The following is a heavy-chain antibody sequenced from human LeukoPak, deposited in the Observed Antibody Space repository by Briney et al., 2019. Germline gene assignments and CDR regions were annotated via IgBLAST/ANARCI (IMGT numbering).Heavy chain of an antibody. CDR1: GGSISSSSYY. D-gene: IGHD6-19*01. CDR3: ARVAVAAREYFDY. V-gene: IGHV4-39*07. CDR2: LYYSGST. Sequence: SETPSLTCTVSGGSISSSSYYWGWIRQPPGKGLEWIGNLYYSGSTYYNPSLKSRVTISVDTSKNQFSLKLSSVTAADTAVYYCARVAVAAREYFDYWGQGTLVTVSS. J-gene: IGHJ4*02.